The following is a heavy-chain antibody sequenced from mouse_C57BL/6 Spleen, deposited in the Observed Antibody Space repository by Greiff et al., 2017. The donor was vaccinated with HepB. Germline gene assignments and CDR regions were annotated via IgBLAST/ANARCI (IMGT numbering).Heavy chain of an antibody. CDR1: GYAFSSYW. CDR2: IYPGDGDT. V-gene: IGHV1-80*01. CDR3: ARWGGYGSSYGPRYFDV. Sequence: QVQLQQSGAELVKPGASVKISCKASGYAFSSYWMNWVKQRPGKGLEWIGQIYPGDGDTNYNGKFKGKATLTADKSSSTAYMQLSSLTSEVSAVYFCARWGGYGSSYGPRYFDVWGTGTTVTVSS. D-gene: IGHD1-1*01. J-gene: IGHJ1*03.